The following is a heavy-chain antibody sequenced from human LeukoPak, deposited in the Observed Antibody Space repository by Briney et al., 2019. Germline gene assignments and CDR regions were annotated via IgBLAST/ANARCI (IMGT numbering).Heavy chain of an antibody. J-gene: IGHJ4*02. CDR3: AKSQEWPYYDSSGYDTFDY. CDR2: ISANGGTT. D-gene: IGHD3-22*01. V-gene: IGHV3-23*01. CDR1: GYSVSTYT. Sequence: GGSLGVACAASGYSVSTYTMSWVRQAPGKGLEWVSGISANGGTTYYADSVKGRFTISRDNSKDTLYLQMNNLRAEDTAVYFCAKSQEWPYYDSSGYDTFDYWGQGTLVTVSS.